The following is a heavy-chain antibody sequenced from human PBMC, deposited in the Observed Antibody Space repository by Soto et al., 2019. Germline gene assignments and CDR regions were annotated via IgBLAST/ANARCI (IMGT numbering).Heavy chain of an antibody. CDR1: GYTFTSYA. CDR3: ARDTDQYSSGWSEYFQH. Sequence: ASVKVSCKASGYTFTSYAMHWVRQAPGQRLEWMGWINAGNGNTKYSQKFQGRVTITRDTSASTAYMELRSLRSDDTAVYYCARDTDQYSSGWSEYFQHWGQGTLVTVSS. D-gene: IGHD6-19*01. J-gene: IGHJ1*01. V-gene: IGHV1-3*01. CDR2: INAGNGNT.